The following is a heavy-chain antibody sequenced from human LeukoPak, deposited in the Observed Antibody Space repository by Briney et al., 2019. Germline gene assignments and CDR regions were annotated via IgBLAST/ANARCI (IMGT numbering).Heavy chain of an antibody. J-gene: IGHJ6*02. D-gene: IGHD2-2*01. CDR2: IYYSGYT. V-gene: IGHV4-59*01. CDR1: GGSISSYY. CDR3: ASGSTPDYYGMDV. Sequence: PSETLSLTCTVSGGSISSYYWSWIRQPPGKGLEWIGYIYYSGYTNYNPSLKSRVTISVDTSKNQFSLKLSSVTAADTAVYYCASGSTPDYYGMDVWGQGTTVTVSS.